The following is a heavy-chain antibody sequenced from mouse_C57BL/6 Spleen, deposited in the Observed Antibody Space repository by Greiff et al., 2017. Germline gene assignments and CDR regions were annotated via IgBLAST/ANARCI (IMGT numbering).Heavy chain of an antibody. D-gene: IGHD3-2*02. CDR3: VRQGYSYFDY. CDR2: IRSKSNNYAT. CDR1: GFSFNTYA. V-gene: IGHV10-1*01. J-gene: IGHJ2*01. Sequence: EVQRVESGGGLVQPKGSLKLSCAASGFSFNTYAMNWVRQAPGKGLEWVARIRSKSNNYATYYADSVKDRFTISRDDSESMLYLQMNNLKTEDTAMYYCVRQGYSYFDYWGKGTTLTFSS.